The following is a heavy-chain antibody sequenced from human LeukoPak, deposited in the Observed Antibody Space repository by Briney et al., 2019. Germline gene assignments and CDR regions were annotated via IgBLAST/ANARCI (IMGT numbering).Heavy chain of an antibody. V-gene: IGHV3-48*03. J-gene: IGHJ4*02. Sequence: GGSLRLFCAASGFTFSSYEMNWVRQAPGKGLEWVSYISSSGSTIYYADSVKGRFTISRDNAKNSLYLQMNSLRAEDTAVYYCARVSYYDSSGYEENPVFDYWGQGTLVTVSS. CDR1: GFTFSSYE. CDR3: ARVSYYDSSGYEENPVFDY. D-gene: IGHD3-22*01. CDR2: ISSSGSTI.